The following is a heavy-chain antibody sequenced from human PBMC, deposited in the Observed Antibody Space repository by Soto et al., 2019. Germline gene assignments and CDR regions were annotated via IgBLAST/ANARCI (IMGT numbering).Heavy chain of an antibody. CDR2: ISAYNGNT. CDR1: GYTFASYA. Sequence: QVQLVQSGAEVKKPGASVKVSCKASGYTFASYAVSWMRQAPGQGLEWMGWISAYNGNTNYAQKLQGRVTMTTDTSTRTAYMALRSLRSDDTAVYYCARDPPPPDYWGQGTLVPGYS. J-gene: IGHJ4*02. V-gene: IGHV1-18*01. CDR3: ARDPPPPDY.